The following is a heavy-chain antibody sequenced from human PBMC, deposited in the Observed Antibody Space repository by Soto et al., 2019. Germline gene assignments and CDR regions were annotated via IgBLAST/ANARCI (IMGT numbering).Heavy chain of an antibody. J-gene: IGHJ4*02. Sequence: QVQLVESGGGVVQPGRSLRLSCAASGFTFSSYAMHWVRQAPGKGLEWVAVISYDGSNKYYADSVKGRFTISRDNSKNTLYLQMNSLRAEDTAVYYCARGRKYCTHGVFSPFDYWGQGTLVTVSS. CDR3: ARGRKYCTHGVFSPFDY. V-gene: IGHV3-30-3*01. CDR2: ISYDGSNK. CDR1: GFTFSSYA. D-gene: IGHD2-8*01.